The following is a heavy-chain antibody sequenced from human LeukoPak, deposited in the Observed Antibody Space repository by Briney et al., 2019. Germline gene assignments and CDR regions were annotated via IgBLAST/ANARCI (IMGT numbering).Heavy chain of an antibody. Sequence: PSETLSLTCAVYGGSFSGYYWSWIRQPPGEGLEWIGEINHSGSTNYNPSLKSRVTISVDTSKNQFSLKLSSVTAADTAAYYCARRPLEWLLSYYFDYWGQGTLVTVSS. CDR1: GGSFSGYY. CDR3: ARRPLEWLLSYYFDY. J-gene: IGHJ4*02. CDR2: INHSGST. V-gene: IGHV4-34*01. D-gene: IGHD3-3*01.